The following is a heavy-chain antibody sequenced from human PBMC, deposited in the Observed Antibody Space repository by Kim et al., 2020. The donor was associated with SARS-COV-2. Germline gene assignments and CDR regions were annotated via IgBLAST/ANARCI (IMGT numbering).Heavy chain of an antibody. D-gene: IGHD5-18*01. Sequence: YNPSLKSRVTISVDTSKNQFSLKLSSVTAADTAVYYCARGRGYSYGPLDYWGQGTLVTVSS. CDR3: ARGRGYSYGPLDY. V-gene: IGHV4-34*01. J-gene: IGHJ4*02.